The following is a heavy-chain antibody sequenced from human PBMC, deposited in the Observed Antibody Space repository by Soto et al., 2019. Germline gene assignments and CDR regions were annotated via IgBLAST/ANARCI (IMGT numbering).Heavy chain of an antibody. CDR3: AREVYSSSTPLDY. V-gene: IGHV3-21*01. CDR2: ISSSSSYI. J-gene: IGHJ4*02. CDR1: GFTFSSYS. D-gene: IGHD6-6*01. Sequence: GGSLRLSCAASGFTFSSYSMNWARQAPGKGLEWVSSISSSSSYIYYADSVKGRFTISRDNAKNSLYLQMNSLRAEDTAVYYCAREVYSSSTPLDYWGQGTLVTVSS.